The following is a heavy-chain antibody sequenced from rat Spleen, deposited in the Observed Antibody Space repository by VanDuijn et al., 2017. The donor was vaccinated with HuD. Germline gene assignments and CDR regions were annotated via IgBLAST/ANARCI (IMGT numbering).Heavy chain of an antibody. Sequence: EVQLVESGGGLVQPGRSMKLSCAASGFTFSTYGMAWVRQAPKKGLEWVAYISYDGGSTYYRDSVRGRFTISRENAKSTLSLQMDSLRSEDTATYYCARRHYGYTDYFDCWGQGVMVTVSS. CDR1: GFTFSTYG. CDR3: ARRHYGYTDYFDC. J-gene: IGHJ2*01. V-gene: IGHV5-25*01. D-gene: IGHD1-9*01. CDR2: ISYDGGST.